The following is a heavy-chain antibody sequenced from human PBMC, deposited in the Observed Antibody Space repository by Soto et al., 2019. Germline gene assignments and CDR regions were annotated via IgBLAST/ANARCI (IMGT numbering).Heavy chain of an antibody. V-gene: IGHV1-69*01. D-gene: IGHD6-13*01. Sequence: QVQLVQSGAEVKKPGSSVKVSCKASGGTFSSYAISWVRQAPGQGLEWMGGSIPIFGTANYAQKFQGRVTITADESTSTAYMELSSLRSEDTAVYYCARGSLEGRAAAALYNWFDPWGQGTLVTVSS. CDR2: SIPIFGTA. CDR3: ARGSLEGRAAAALYNWFDP. CDR1: GGTFSSYA. J-gene: IGHJ5*02.